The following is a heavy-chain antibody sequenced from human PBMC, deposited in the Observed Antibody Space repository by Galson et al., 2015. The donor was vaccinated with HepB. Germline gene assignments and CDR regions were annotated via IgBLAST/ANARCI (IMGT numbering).Heavy chain of an antibody. CDR3: ARPSALYSGGYGFFGY. D-gene: IGHD1-26*01. CDR1: GFTFSSYA. J-gene: IGHJ4*02. V-gene: IGHV3-23*01. Sequence: SLRLSCAASGFTFSSYAMSWVRQAPGKGLDWVSAISGSGSTTFYADSVKGRFTISRDNSKNTLYLQMNNLRAEDTAVYYCARPSALYSGGYGFFGYWGQGTLVTVSS. CDR2: ISGSGSTT.